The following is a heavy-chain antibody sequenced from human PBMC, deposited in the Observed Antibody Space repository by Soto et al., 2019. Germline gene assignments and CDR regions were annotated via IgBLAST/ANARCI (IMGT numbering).Heavy chain of an antibody. V-gene: IGHV1-69*13. CDR2: IIPSCGTA. CDR3: AVPAVATPPYYYYGMDV. D-gene: IGHD6-19*01. Sequence: SVKVSGKASGTTFSSYAISWVRQPPGQGLEWMGMIIPSCGTANYAQKFQGRVTITADESTSTAYMELSSLRSEDTAVYYCAVPAVATPPYYYYGMDVWGQGTTVTVSS. J-gene: IGHJ6*02. CDR1: GTTFSSYA.